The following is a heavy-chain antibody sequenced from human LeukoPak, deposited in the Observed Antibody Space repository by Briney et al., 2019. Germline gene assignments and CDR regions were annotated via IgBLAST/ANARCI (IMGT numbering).Heavy chain of an antibody. Sequence: ASVKVSCKASGGTFSSYAISWVRQAPGQGLEWMGGIIPIFGTANYAQKFQGRVTITADESTSTAHMKLSSLRSEDTAVYYCARSQWLAYFDYWGQGTLVTVSS. J-gene: IGHJ4*02. CDR2: IIPIFGTA. D-gene: IGHD6-19*01. CDR1: GGTFSSYA. CDR3: ARSQWLAYFDY. V-gene: IGHV1-69*13.